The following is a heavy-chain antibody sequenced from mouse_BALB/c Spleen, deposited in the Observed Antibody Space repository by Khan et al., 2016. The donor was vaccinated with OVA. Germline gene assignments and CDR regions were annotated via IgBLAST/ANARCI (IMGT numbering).Heavy chain of an antibody. CDR1: GYTFSNYW. D-gene: IGHD4-1*01. CDR3: APNWFWFAY. CDR2: ILPGSGST. V-gene: IGHV1-9*01. Sequence: VQLQESGTELMKPGASVKISCKATGYTFSNYWIEWVKQRPGHGLEWIGAILPGSGSTNYNEKFKGKATFTADTSSNTAYMQLNSLTSEDSAVYYCAPNWFWFAYWGQGTLVTVSA. J-gene: IGHJ3*01.